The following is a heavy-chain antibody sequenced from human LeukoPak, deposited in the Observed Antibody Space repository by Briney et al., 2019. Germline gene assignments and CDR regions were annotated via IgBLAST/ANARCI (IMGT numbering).Heavy chain of an antibody. Sequence: SETLSLTCTVSGGSISSYYWSWIRQPPEKGLEWIGYIYYSGSTNYNPSLKSRVTISVDTSKNQFSLKLSSVTAADRAVYYCARVLGSGTHGDNSFDPWGQGTLVTVSS. D-gene: IGHD3-10*01. CDR2: IYYSGST. V-gene: IGHV4-59*01. J-gene: IGHJ5*02. CDR3: ARVLGSGTHGDNSFDP. CDR1: GGSISSYY.